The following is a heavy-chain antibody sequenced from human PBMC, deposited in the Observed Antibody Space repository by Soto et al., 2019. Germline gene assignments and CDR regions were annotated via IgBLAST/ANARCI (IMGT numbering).Heavy chain of an antibody. CDR1: GYSFTSYW. CDR3: ARLNYYDSCVYYYAFDI. Sequence: GESLKISCKGSGYSFTSYWIGWGRQMPGKGLGWRGIIYPGDSDTRYSTSFQGQVTISSDKSISTAYMQWSSLKDSDTAMYYCARLNYYDSCVYYYAFDIWGQGTMVTVSS. V-gene: IGHV5-51*01. D-gene: IGHD3-22*01. CDR2: IYPGDSDT. J-gene: IGHJ3*02.